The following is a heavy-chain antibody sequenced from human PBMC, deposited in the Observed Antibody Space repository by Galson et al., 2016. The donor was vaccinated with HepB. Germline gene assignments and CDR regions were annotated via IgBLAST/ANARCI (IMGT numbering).Heavy chain of an antibody. J-gene: IGHJ4*02. CDR2: INTNSGGT. V-gene: IGHV1-2*04. CDR3: AISGIGVGFDY. D-gene: IGHD2-15*01. Sequence: SVKVSCKASGYTFTGYQIHWVRQAPGQGLEWMGWINTNSGGTTYAQKFQGWVTMTRDTSISTAYMELRSDDTAVYYCAISGIGVGFDYWGQGTLVTVSS. CDR1: GYTFTGYQ.